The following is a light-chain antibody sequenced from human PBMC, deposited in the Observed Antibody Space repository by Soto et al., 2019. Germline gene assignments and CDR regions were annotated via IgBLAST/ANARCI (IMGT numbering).Light chain of an antibody. V-gene: IGKV3-20*01. CDR3: QHYDSSRWT. Sequence: EIVLTQSPGTLSLSPGERATLSCRASQSVTSNYLAWYQQKPGQAPRLLIFGASSRATGIPDRFSGSASATDFTLTISRLEPEDFAVYYCQHYDSSRWTFGQGTKVEIK. CDR2: GAS. CDR1: QSVTSNY. J-gene: IGKJ1*01.